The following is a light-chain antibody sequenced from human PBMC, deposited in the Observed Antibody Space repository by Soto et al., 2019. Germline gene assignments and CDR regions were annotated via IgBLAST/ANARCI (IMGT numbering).Light chain of an antibody. Sequence: EIVLTQSPGILSLSPGERASLSCGASQSISSSFLAWYQHKPGQAPRLLIYGASTRATSIPARFSGSGSGTDFTLTISSLQPEDFAVYYCHQRQSWPRTFGQGTKV. CDR1: QSISSSF. V-gene: IGKV3-20*01. CDR2: GAS. J-gene: IGKJ1*01. CDR3: HQRQSWPRT.